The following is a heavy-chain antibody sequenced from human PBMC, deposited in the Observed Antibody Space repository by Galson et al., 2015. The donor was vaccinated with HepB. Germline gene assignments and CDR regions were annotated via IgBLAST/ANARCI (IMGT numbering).Heavy chain of an antibody. V-gene: IGHV3-7*01. CDR1: GFTFSSYW. CDR3: ARVAKQYYYYYMDV. D-gene: IGHD6-13*01. J-gene: IGHJ6*03. CDR2: IKQDGSEK. Sequence: SLRLSCAASGFTFSSYWMSWVRQAPGKGLEWVANIKQDGSEKYYVDSVKGRFTISRDNAKNSLYLQMNSLRAEDTAVYYCARVAKQYYYYYMDVWGKGTTVTVSS.